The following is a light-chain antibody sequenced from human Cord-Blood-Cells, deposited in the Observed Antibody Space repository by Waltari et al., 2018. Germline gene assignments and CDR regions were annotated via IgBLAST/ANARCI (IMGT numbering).Light chain of an antibody. CDR1: QSISSW. J-gene: IGKJ2*01. Sequence: DIQMTQSPSTLSASVGDRVTITCRASQSISSWLAWYQQKPGKAPKLLIYDASSLESGVPSRFSCSGSGTEFTLTIISLQPDDFATYYCQQYNSYPYTFGQGTKLEIK. V-gene: IGKV1-5*01. CDR3: QQYNSYPYT. CDR2: DAS.